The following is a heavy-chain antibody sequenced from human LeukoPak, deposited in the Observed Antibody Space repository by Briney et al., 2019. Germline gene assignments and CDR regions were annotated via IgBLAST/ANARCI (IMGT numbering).Heavy chain of an antibody. CDR1: GFTFDDHG. CDR2: ISGSGGST. Sequence: PWGSLRLSCAASGFTFDDHGMSWVRQAPGKGLEWVSAISGSGGSTYYADSVKGRFTISRDNSKNTLYLQMNSLRAEDTAVYYCAKEAVVTPYYFDYWGQGTLVTVSS. V-gene: IGHV3-23*01. CDR3: AKEAVVTPYYFDY. D-gene: IGHD4-23*01. J-gene: IGHJ4*02.